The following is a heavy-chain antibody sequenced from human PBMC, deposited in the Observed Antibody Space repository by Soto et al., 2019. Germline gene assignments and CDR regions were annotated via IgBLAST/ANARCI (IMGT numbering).Heavy chain of an antibody. Sequence: PSETLSLTCAVSGGSISSGGYSWSWIRQPPGKGLECIGYIYHSGSTYYSPSLKSRVTISVDRSKNQFSLKLSSVTAADTAVYYCPRGPPLRYWGQGTLVTVS. CDR2: IYHSGST. J-gene: IGHJ4*02. V-gene: IGHV4-30-2*01. CDR1: GGSISSGGYS. CDR3: PRGPPLRY.